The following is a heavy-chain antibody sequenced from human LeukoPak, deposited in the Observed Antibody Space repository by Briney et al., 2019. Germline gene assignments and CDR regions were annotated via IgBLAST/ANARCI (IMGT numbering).Heavy chain of an antibody. Sequence: GASVKVSCKASGGTFSIYAISWVRQAPGQGLEWMGGIIPIFGTANYAQKFQGRVTITADESTSTAYMELSSLRSEDTAVYYCARKDTAMVPETKNYYYYYGMDGWGQGTTVTVAS. CDR3: ARKDTAMVPETKNYYYYYGMDG. V-gene: IGHV1-69*13. D-gene: IGHD5-18*01. CDR1: GGTFSIYA. CDR2: IIPIFGTA. J-gene: IGHJ6*02.